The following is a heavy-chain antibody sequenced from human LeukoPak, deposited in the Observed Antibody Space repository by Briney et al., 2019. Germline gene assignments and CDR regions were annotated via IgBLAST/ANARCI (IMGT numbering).Heavy chain of an antibody. CDR1: GYTFTNYG. CDR2: ISGYNGNA. Sequence: GASVKVSCKASGYTFTNYGINWVRQAPGQGLEWMGWISGYNGNANYAQKFQGRVTITTDTSTSTAYMELRSLRSDDTAVYYCARGGGSRWNDDPRWFDPWGQGTLVTVSS. J-gene: IGHJ5*02. V-gene: IGHV1-18*01. D-gene: IGHD1-1*01. CDR3: ARGGGSRWNDDPRWFDP.